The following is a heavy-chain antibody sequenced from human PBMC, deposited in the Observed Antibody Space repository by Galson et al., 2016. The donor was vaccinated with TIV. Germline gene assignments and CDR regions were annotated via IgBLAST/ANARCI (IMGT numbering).Heavy chain of an antibody. CDR3: ATLPYSSPSDWFGP. CDR1: GFTFSDYA. Sequence: SLRLSCAASGFTFSDYAMNWVRQAPGKGLEWVSVIAGGGYSTHYADSVEGRFTISRDNSNNMVYLQMNSLRAEDTAIYYCATLPYSSPSDWFGPWGQGTLVTVSS. D-gene: IGHD6-6*01. CDR2: IAGGGYST. V-gene: IGHV3-23*01. J-gene: IGHJ5*02.